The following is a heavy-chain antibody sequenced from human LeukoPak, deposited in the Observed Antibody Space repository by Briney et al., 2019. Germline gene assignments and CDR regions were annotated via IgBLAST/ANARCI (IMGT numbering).Heavy chain of an antibody. Sequence: PSETLSLTCTVSGGSISSYYWSWIRQPAGKGLKWIGRFYTSGSTNYNPSLKSRVTMSVDTSKNQFSLKLTSVTAADTAVYYCARDRGEYSSSSAYYSYYYMDVWGKGTTVTVSS. CDR3: ARDRGEYSSSSAYYSYYYMDV. CDR2: FYTSGST. V-gene: IGHV4-4*07. CDR1: GGSISSYY. D-gene: IGHD6-6*01. J-gene: IGHJ6*03.